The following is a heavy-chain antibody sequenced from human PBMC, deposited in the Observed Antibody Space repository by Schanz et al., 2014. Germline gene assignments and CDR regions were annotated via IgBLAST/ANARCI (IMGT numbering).Heavy chain of an antibody. CDR3: TSAVRATFGYFAY. CDR1: GFTFSDSW. D-gene: IGHD2-15*01. Sequence: EVQLVESGGGFVQPGGSLRLSCAASGFTFSDSWMHWVRQAPGKGVEWVGRIKSKTDGGTTDFAAPVKGRFSISRDDSKNTLYLQMNSLKTEDTAVYYCTSAVRATFGYFAYWGQGTLLVTVSS. J-gene: IGHJ4*02. V-gene: IGHV3-15*01. CDR2: IKSKTDGGTT.